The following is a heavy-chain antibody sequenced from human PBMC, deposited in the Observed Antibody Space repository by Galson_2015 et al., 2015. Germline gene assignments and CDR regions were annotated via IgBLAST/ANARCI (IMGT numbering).Heavy chain of an antibody. J-gene: IGHJ4*02. Sequence: NGVTHYAPKFQGRVIMTADTSTSTAYVELRSLKSDDTAVYYCARGVGSGWYSFWGQGTLVTVSS. CDR3: ARGVGSGWYSF. D-gene: IGHD6-19*01. V-gene: IGHV1-18*01. CDR2: NGVT.